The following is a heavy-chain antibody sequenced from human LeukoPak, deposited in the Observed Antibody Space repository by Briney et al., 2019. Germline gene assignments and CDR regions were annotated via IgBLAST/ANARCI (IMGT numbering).Heavy chain of an antibody. Sequence: ASVKVSCKASGYTFTGYYMHWVRQARGQGLEWMGWINPNSGGTNYAQKFQGRVTMTRDTSISTAYMELSRLRSDDTAVYYCALYDFRSGYYTFDYWGQGTLVTVSS. CDR3: ALYDFRSGYYTFDY. D-gene: IGHD3-3*01. J-gene: IGHJ4*02. V-gene: IGHV1-2*02. CDR1: GYTFTGYY. CDR2: INPNSGGT.